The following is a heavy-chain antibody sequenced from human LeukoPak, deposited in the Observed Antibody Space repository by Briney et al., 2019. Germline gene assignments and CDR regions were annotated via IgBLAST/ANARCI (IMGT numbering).Heavy chain of an antibody. Sequence: GGSLRLSCAASGFTFSTYSSNWVRQAPGKRLEWVSSITSPVGHIYYADSLKGRITISRDNARSSLYLQMNSLRAEDTAVYYCATDGRSSGWYGFDYWGQGTLVTVSS. CDR1: GFTFSTYS. D-gene: IGHD6-19*01. CDR2: ITSPVGHI. CDR3: ATDGRSSGWYGFDY. J-gene: IGHJ4*02. V-gene: IGHV3-21*01.